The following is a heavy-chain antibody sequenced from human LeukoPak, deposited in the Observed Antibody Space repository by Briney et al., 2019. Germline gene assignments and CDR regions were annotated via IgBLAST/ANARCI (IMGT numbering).Heavy chain of an antibody. J-gene: IGHJ4*02. CDR1: GASVGSAGYY. V-gene: IGHV4-61*08. Sequence: PSETLSLTCTVSGASVGSAGYYWSWIRQPPGGGLEWIGYIYYISNTNYNPSLKSRVTMSVDPSKNQFSLKLNSVTAAATAVYYCARTQSQSGSYRYYFGYWGQGTLVTVSS. CDR3: ARTQSQSGSYRYYFGY. CDR2: IYYISNT. D-gene: IGHD1-26*01.